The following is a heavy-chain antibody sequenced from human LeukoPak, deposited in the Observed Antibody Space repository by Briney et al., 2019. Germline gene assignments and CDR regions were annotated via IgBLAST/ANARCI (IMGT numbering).Heavy chain of an antibody. CDR2: ISAYNGNT. V-gene: IGHV1-18*01. CDR3: ARDPEVGAYYLYYYYYYGMDV. D-gene: IGHD1-26*01. Sequence: GASVKVSCKASGYTFTSYGISWVRQAPGQGLEWMGWISAYNGNTNYAQKLQGRVTMTTDTSTSTAYMELRSLRSDDTAVYYCARDPEVGAYYLYYYYYYGMDVWGQGTTVTVSS. CDR1: GYTFTSYG. J-gene: IGHJ6*02.